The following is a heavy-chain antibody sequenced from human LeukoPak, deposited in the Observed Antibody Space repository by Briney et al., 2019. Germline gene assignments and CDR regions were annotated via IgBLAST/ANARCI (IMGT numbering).Heavy chain of an antibody. Sequence: GGSLRLSCAASGLTFSNYAMNWVRQAPGKGLEWVSYISSSGSTRTYADSVKGRFTISRDNAKNSLYLEMNSLRAEDTAVYYCAREIVSAVAGNFDYWGQGTLVTVSS. J-gene: IGHJ4*02. D-gene: IGHD6-19*01. CDR2: ISSSGSTR. CDR1: GLTFSNYA. V-gene: IGHV3-48*03. CDR3: AREIVSAVAGNFDY.